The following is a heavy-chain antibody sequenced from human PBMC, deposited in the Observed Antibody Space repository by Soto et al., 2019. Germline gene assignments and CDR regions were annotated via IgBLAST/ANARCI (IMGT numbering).Heavy chain of an antibody. CDR2: IYYSGST. CDR1: GGSISSSSYY. D-gene: IGHD3-9*01. Sequence: ETLSLTCTVSGGSISSSSYYWGWIRQPPGKGLEWIGSIYYSGSTYYNPSLKSRVTISVDTSKNQFSLKLSSVTAADTAVYYCASYSTESAYDILTGYYKGEYYYYYYGMDVWGQGTTVAVSS. CDR3: ASYSTESAYDILTGYYKGEYYYYYYGMDV. J-gene: IGHJ6*02. V-gene: IGHV4-39*01.